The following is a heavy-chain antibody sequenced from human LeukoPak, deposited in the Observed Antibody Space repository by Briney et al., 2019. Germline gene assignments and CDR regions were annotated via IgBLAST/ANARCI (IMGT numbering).Heavy chain of an antibody. CDR2: FDPEDGET. Sequence: ASVKVSRKVSGYTLTELSMHWVRQAPGKGLEWMGGFDPEDGETIYAQKFQGRVTMTEDTSTDTAYMELSSLRSEDTAAYYCATVPSGSSLGVSGMDVWGQGTTVTVSS. V-gene: IGHV1-24*01. CDR1: GYTLTELS. J-gene: IGHJ6*02. CDR3: ATVPSGSSLGVSGMDV. D-gene: IGHD1-26*01.